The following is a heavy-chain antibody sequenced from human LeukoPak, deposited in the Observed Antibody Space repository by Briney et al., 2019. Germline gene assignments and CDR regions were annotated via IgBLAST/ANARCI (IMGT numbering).Heavy chain of an antibody. Sequence: SETLSLTCTVSGYSISSGYYWGWIRQPPGEGLEWIGSIYHSGSTYYNPSLKSRVTISVDTSKNQFSLKLSSVTAADTAVYYCARGDTAMVDWGQGTLVTVSS. V-gene: IGHV4-38-2*02. CDR2: IYHSGST. CDR3: ARGDTAMVD. D-gene: IGHD5-18*01. CDR1: GYSISSGYY. J-gene: IGHJ4*02.